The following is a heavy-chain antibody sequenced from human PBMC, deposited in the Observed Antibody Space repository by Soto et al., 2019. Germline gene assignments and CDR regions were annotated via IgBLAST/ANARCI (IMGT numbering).Heavy chain of an antibody. Sequence: PGESLKISCKGPGYSFTSYWIGWVRQMPGKGLEWMGIIYPGDSDTRYSPSFQGQVTISADKSISTAYLQWSSLKASDTAMYYCARVGDCSSTSCYTRHGMDVWGQGTTVTVSS. CDR1: GYSFTSYW. D-gene: IGHD2-2*02. J-gene: IGHJ6*02. CDR2: IYPGDSDT. CDR3: ARVGDCSSTSCYTRHGMDV. V-gene: IGHV5-51*01.